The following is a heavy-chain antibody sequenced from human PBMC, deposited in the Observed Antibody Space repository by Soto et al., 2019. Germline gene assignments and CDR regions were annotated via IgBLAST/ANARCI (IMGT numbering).Heavy chain of an antibody. CDR3: ARGRSYCGGDCHSDYFDY. CDR1: GGFSSSYY. J-gene: IGHJ4*02. CDR2: VYYGGIT. Sequence: PSETLSLTCTVSGGFSSSYYWTWIRQPPGEELEWIGFVYYGGITNYNPSLESRVTISVDTSEDQFSLKLNSVTAADTAVYYCARGRSYCGGDCHSDYFDYWGQGTPVTVSS. D-gene: IGHD2-21*02. V-gene: IGHV4-59*01.